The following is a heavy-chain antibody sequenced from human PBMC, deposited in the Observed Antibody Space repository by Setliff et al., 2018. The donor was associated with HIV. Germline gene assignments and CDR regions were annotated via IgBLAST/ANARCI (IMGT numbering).Heavy chain of an antibody. Sequence: SETLSLTCTVSGGSINTYYWSWIRQPAGKGLEWIGRFYTSGSTNYNPSLKSRVTMSVDTSKNQFSLKLSSVTAADTAVYYCARYGGNSFWFDPWGQGTLVTVSS. V-gene: IGHV4-4*07. J-gene: IGHJ5*02. CDR1: GGSINTYY. CDR3: ARYGGNSFWFDP. D-gene: IGHD2-21*01. CDR2: FYTSGST.